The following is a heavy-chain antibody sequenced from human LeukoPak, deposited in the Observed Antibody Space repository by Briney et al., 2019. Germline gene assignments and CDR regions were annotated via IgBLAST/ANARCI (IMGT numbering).Heavy chain of an antibody. V-gene: IGHV4-4*02. J-gene: IGHJ4*02. CDR2: IYHSGRT. CDR1: GGSISSSNR. D-gene: IGHD2-2*01. CDR3: ASPPLNCSSTSCYGRYFDH. Sequence: PSGTLSLTCAVSGGSISSSNRWRWVRQPAGRVVEWIGEIYHSGRTNYNPSLKSRVTISVDESKNQFSLKLSSVTAADTAVYYCASPPLNCSSTSCYGRYFDHWGQGTLVTVSS.